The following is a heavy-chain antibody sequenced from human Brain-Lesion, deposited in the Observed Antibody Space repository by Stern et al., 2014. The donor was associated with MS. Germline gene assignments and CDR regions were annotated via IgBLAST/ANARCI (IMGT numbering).Heavy chain of an antibody. CDR2: VNPDGRRT. CDR3: ARGERWFDS. CDR1: GFTFSNYW. J-gene: IGHJ5*01. Sequence: VQLVESGGGFVKPGGSLKLSCAASGFTFSNYWMHWVRQAPGKGLEWVSRVNPDGRRTSYADHVKGRFTISRDNSRTTLDLQMNSLRVEDTAIYYCARGERWFDSWGQGTMVTVSS. V-gene: IGHV3-74*01.